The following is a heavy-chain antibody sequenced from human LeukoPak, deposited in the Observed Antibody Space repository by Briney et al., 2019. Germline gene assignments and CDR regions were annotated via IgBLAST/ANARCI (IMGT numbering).Heavy chain of an antibody. CDR3: AKSKSPYPMDYIFDF. CDR2: ISNDGSIT. Sequence: GGSLRLSYAASGFSFNSYGMHWVRQAPGKGLEWVAVISNDGSITKYGDSVKGRFTISRDNSKNTLYVQMNSLRTDDAAVYYCAKSKSPYPMDYIFDFWGQGTLVTVSS. J-gene: IGHJ4*02. D-gene: IGHD4-11*01. CDR1: GFSFNSYG. V-gene: IGHV3-30*18.